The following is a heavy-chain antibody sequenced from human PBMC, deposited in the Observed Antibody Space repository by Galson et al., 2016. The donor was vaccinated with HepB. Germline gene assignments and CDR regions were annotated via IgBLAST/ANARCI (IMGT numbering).Heavy chain of an antibody. Sequence: SLRLSCAASGFTFSSYGMHWVRQAPGKGLEWVAVISYDGSDKYYADSVKGRFTISRDNSKNTLKLQMNSMRAEDTAVYYCVKDRRYYDSSGYFWEGYYYDGMDVWGQGTTVTVSS. CDR2: ISYDGSDK. CDR3: VKDRRYYDSSGYFWEGYYYDGMDV. D-gene: IGHD3-22*01. V-gene: IGHV3-30*18. J-gene: IGHJ6*02. CDR1: GFTFSSYG.